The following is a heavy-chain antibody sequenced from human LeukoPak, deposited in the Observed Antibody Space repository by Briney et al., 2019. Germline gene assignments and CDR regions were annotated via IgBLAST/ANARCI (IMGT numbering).Heavy chain of an antibody. V-gene: IGHV3-48*03. D-gene: IGHD3-3*01. CDR1: GFPFKNFE. Sequence: GGSLRLSCAASGFPFKNFEMNWVRQAPGKGLEWLSYISSFGGTTYYTDSLKGRFTISRDNAKNSLHLHMTSLRADDTAVYYCARVGFFTSFDSWGQGTLVTVSS. CDR2: ISSFGGTT. CDR3: ARVGFFTSFDS. J-gene: IGHJ4*02.